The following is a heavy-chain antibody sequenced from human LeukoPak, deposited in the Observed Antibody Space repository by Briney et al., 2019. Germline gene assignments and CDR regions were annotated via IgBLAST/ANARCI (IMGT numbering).Heavy chain of an antibody. CDR1: GFTFSSYA. CDR2: ISGSGGST. CDR3: ASLWYYYGSGSYSSPLDY. Sequence: PGGSLRLSCAASGFTFSSYAMSWVRQAPGKGLEWVSAISGSGGSTYYADSVKGRFTISRDNAKNSLYLQMHSLRAEDTAVYYCASLWYYYGSGSYSSPLDYWGQGTLVTVSS. J-gene: IGHJ4*02. V-gene: IGHV3-23*01. D-gene: IGHD3-10*01.